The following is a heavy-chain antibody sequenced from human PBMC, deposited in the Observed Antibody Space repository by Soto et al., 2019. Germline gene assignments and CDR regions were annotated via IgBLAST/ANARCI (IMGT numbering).Heavy chain of an antibody. CDR1: GYTFTSYG. CDR2: ISAYNGNT. J-gene: IGHJ3*02. CDR3: ARGGGMDYGDYGALDAFDI. D-gene: IGHD4-17*01. Sequence: QVQLVQSGAEVKKPGASVKVSCKASGYTFTSYGISWVRQAPGQGLEWMGWISAYNGNTNYAQKLQGSVTVTRDTSKSTAYMELRSLRSADTAEYCCARGGGMDYGDYGALDAFDIWGQGTMVTVSS. V-gene: IGHV1-18*01.